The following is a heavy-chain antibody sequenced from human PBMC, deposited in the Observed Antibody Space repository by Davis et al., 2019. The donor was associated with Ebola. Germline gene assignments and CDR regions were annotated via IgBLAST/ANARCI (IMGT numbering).Heavy chain of an antibody. Sequence: GESLKISCTDSVITFSSYAMTWVRQAPGKGLEWVSAISGSGGSTYYADSVKGRFTISRDNSKNTLYLQMNSLRAEDTAVYYCAKDAPSYYYDSSGYYSKGQDKYYFDYWGQGTLVTVSS. CDR3: AKDAPSYYYDSSGYYSKGQDKYYFDY. V-gene: IGHV3-23*01. CDR2: ISGSGGST. D-gene: IGHD3-22*01. CDR1: VITFSSYA. J-gene: IGHJ4*02.